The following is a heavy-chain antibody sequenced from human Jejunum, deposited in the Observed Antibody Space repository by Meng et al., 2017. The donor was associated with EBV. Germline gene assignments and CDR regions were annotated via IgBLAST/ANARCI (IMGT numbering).Heavy chain of an antibody. Sequence: GQPQQLGAGRLNPSATLSLTCAVSGGSFGGYCWTWIRQAPGKGLEWIGEINQVGSTNYNPSLKSRVTISVDTSNIQFSLKVTSVTAADTAVYYCARSGAIIGVQGAPDYWGQGTLVTVSS. V-gene: IGHV4-34*01. CDR2: INQVGST. J-gene: IGHJ4*02. CDR1: GGSFGGYC. D-gene: IGHD3-3*01. CDR3: ARSGAIIGVQGAPDY.